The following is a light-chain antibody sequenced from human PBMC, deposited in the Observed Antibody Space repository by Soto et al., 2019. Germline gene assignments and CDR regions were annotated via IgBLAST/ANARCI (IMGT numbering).Light chain of an antibody. J-gene: IGLJ3*02. V-gene: IGLV1-44*01. CDR3: AAWDDNLNGPL. Sequence: QSVLTQPPSLSGTPGQRVTISCSGSNSNIGRYSVNWYQHFPGTAPKILIYSDDERPSGVPVRFSGSKSGTSASRAISGLQSEDEAEYYCAAWDDNLNGPLFGGGTKLTVL. CDR1: NSNIGRYS. CDR2: SDD.